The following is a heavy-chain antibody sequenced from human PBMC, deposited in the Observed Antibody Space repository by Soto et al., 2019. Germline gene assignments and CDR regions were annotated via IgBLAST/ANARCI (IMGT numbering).Heavy chain of an antibody. J-gene: IGHJ6*03. CDR3: AREGGWTILRPMDV. CDR1: GFTFSSYW. CDR2: IKQDGSEK. D-gene: IGHD3-3*01. Sequence: GGSLRLSCAASGFTFSSYWMSWVRQAPGKGLEWVANIKQDGSEKYYVDSVKGRFTISRDNAKNSLYLQMNSLRAEDTAVYYCAREGGWTILRPMDVWGKGTTVTVSS. V-gene: IGHV3-7*01.